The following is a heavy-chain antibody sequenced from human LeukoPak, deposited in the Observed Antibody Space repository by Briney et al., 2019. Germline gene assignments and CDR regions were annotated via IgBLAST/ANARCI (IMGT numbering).Heavy chain of an antibody. D-gene: IGHD6-19*01. Sequence: GGSLRLSCAASGFXVSSKYMSWVRKAPGKGLEWVSIIFSGDSTYYADSVKGRFTISRDNSKNTVYLQMNSLRAEDTAVYYCARVGAVAAADCWGQGTLVTVSS. CDR1: GFXVSSKY. CDR3: ARVGAVAAADC. J-gene: IGHJ4*02. V-gene: IGHV3-66*01. CDR2: IFSGDST.